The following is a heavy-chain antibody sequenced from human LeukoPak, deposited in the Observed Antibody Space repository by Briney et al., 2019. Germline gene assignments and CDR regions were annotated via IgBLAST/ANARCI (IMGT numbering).Heavy chain of an antibody. Sequence: PSETLSLTCAVYGGSFSGYYWSWIRQPPGKGLEWIGEINHSGSTNYNPSLKSRVTISVDTSKSQFSLKLSSVTAADTAVYYCAGSTNYDSSGYYYWFDPWGQGTLVTVSS. CDR3: AGSTNYDSSGYYYWFDP. D-gene: IGHD3-22*01. J-gene: IGHJ5*02. CDR1: GGSFSGYY. CDR2: INHSGST. V-gene: IGHV4-34*01.